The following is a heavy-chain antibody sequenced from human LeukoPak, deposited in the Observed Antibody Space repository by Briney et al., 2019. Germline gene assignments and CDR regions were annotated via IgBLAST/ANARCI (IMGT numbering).Heavy chain of an antibody. J-gene: IGHJ4*02. CDR1: GGSFSGYY. CDR3: ATDYGDYGFEY. CDR2: INHSGST. D-gene: IGHD4-17*01. V-gene: IGHV4-34*01. Sequence: SETLSLTCAVYGGSFSGYYWSWIRQPPGKGLEWIGEINHSGSTNYNPSLKSRVTISVDTSKNQFSLQLNSVTPEDTAVYYCATDYGDYGFEYWGQGTLVTVSS.